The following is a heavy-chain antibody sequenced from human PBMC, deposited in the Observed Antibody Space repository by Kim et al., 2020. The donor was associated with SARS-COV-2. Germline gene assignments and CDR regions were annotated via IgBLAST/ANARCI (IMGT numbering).Heavy chain of an antibody. Sequence: QKFQGRVTMTRDTSTSTVYMELSSLRSEDTAVYYCAREPHYGSGSYDGNNWGQGTLVTVSS. D-gene: IGHD3-10*01. V-gene: IGHV1-46*01. CDR3: AREPHYGSGSYDGNN. J-gene: IGHJ4*02.